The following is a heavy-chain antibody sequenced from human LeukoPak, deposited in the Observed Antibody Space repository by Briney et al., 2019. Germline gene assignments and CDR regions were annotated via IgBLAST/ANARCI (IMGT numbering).Heavy chain of an antibody. CDR2: IYPGDSDT. J-gene: IGHJ3*02. CDR1: GFSFTSYW. D-gene: IGHD3-22*01. CDR3: AIHYYYDSSGYFGAFDI. Sequence: GESLKISCKSFGFSFTSYWIGWVRQMPGKGLEWMGIIYPGDSDTRYSPSFQGQVTISADKSISTAYLQWSSLKASDTAMYYCAIHYYYDSSGYFGAFDIWGQGTMVTVSS. V-gene: IGHV5-51*01.